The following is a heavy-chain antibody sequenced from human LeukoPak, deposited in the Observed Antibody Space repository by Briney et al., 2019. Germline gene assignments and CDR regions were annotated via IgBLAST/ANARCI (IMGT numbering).Heavy chain of an antibody. CDR3: AREGRTYYDFWSGYSYAFDI. CDR2: IKQDGSEK. J-gene: IGHJ3*02. CDR1: GFTFSSYW. D-gene: IGHD3-3*01. Sequence: GGSLRLSCAASGFTFSSYWMSWVRQAPGKGLEWVANIKQDGSEKYYVDSVKGRFNISRDNAKNSLYLQMNSLRAEDTAVYYCAREGRTYYDFWSGYSYAFDIWGQGTMVTVSS. V-gene: IGHV3-7*01.